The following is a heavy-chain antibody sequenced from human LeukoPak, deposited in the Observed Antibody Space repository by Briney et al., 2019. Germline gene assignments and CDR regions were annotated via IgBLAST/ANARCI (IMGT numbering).Heavy chain of an antibody. J-gene: IGHJ6*03. V-gene: IGHV1-18*01. Sequence: ASVKVSCKASGYTFTSYGISWVRQAPGQGLEWMGWISAYDGNTNYAQKLQGRVTMTTDTSTSTAYMELRSLRSDGTAVYYCARDSPYYYYMDVLGKGTTVTVSS. CDR3: ARDSPYYYYMDV. CDR1: GYTFTSYG. CDR2: ISAYDGNT.